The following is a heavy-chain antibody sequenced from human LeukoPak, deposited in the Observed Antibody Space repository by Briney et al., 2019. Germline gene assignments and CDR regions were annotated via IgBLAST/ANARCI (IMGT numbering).Heavy chain of an antibody. V-gene: IGHV7-4-1*02. D-gene: IGHD2-15*01. J-gene: IGHJ6*02. CDR3: ARDSSLVGIVVVVAARGYYYYGMDV. CDR2: INTNTGNP. CDR1: GYTFTSYA. Sequence: ASVKVSCKASGYTFTSYAMNWVRQAPGQGLEWMGWINTNTGNPTYAQGFTGRFVFSLDTSVSTAYLQISSLKAEDTAVYYCARDSSLVGIVVVVAARGYYYYGMDVWGQGTTVTVSS.